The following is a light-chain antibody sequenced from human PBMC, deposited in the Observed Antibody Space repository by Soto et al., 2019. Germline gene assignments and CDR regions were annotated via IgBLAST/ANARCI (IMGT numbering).Light chain of an antibody. J-gene: IGLJ1*01. CDR1: SSNIGNDY. CDR3: ISYTGSDTSYV. V-gene: IGLV1-51*01. Sequence: QSVLTQPPSVSAAPGQKVTISCSGSSSNIGNDYVSWYQHLPGTAPKLLIYDNNKRPSGIPDRFSGSKSGTSATLGITGLQTGDEADYYCISYTGSDTSYVFGTGTKLTVL. CDR2: DNN.